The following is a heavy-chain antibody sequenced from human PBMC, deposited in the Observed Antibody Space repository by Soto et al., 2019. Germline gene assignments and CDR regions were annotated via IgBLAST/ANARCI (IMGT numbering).Heavy chain of an antibody. V-gene: IGHV4-4*02. D-gene: IGHD1-26*01. J-gene: IGHJ4*02. Sequence: QVQLQESGPGLVKPSGTLSLTCAVFGGSISNSNWWTWVRQPPGKGLDWIGEIFHSGSTNYNSSLMGRVTISGDKAKNQFSLKLSSVTAADTAVYYCAHRPIVGAAIWGQGTLVTVSS. CDR1: GGSISNSNW. CDR2: IFHSGST. CDR3: AHRPIVGAAI.